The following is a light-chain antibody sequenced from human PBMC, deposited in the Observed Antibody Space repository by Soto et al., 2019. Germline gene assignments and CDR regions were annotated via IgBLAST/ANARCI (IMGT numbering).Light chain of an antibody. V-gene: IGKV1-12*01. CDR3: QQANSFPLT. CDR2: GAS. Sequence: DIQMTQSPSSVSASVGDRVTITCRTSQDIGTWSAWYQQKPGNAPKLLISGASSLQSGVPSRFSGSGSGTDFTLTFSSLQTEDLANEYCQQANSFPLTFGGGTTVEIK. CDR1: QDIGTW. J-gene: IGKJ4*01.